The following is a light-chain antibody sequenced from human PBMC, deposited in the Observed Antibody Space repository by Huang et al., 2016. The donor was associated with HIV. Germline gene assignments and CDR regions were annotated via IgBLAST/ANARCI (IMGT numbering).Light chain of an antibody. V-gene: IGKV3-15*01. CDR2: GAS. J-gene: IGKJ2*01. Sequence: EIVMTQSPATLSASPGERVTLSCRASQSVSSSLAWFQQKPGQPPRLLIYGASTRATGSPPRFSGSGSETEFTLTINSLQSEDFAFYYCQQYSNWPPDPTFGQGTKLDI. CDR3: QQYSNWPPDPT. CDR1: QSVSSS.